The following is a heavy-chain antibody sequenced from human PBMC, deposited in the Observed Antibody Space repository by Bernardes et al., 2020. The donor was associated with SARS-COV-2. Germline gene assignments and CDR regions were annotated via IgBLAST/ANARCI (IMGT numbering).Heavy chain of an antibody. D-gene: IGHD6-19*01. CDR2: IYYSGST. J-gene: IGHJ4*02. V-gene: IGHV4-61*01. Sequence: SETLSLTSTVSGGSVSSGSYYWSWIRQPQGKGLEWIGYIYYSGSTNYNPSLKSRVTISVDTSKNQFSLKLSSVTAADTAVYYCAREIEGIAVAGNFDYWGQGTLVTVSS. CDR3: AREIEGIAVAGNFDY. CDR1: GGSVSSGSYY.